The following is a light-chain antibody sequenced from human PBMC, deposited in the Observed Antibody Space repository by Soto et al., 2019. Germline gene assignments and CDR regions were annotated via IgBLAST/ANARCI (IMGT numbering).Light chain of an antibody. J-gene: IGKJ5*01. CDR3: QQANSCPLT. Sequence: DIQMTQSPSSLSASVGDRVTITCRASQSISSYLNWYQQKPGKAPKLLIYAASSLQSGVPSRFSGSGSGTDFTLTISSLQPEDFATYYCQQANSCPLTFGQGTRLEIK. V-gene: IGKV1-39*01. CDR1: QSISSY. CDR2: AAS.